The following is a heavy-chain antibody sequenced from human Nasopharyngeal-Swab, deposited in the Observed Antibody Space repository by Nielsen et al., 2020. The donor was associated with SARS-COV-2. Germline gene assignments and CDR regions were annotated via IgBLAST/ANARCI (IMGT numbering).Heavy chain of an antibody. Sequence: GESLKISCAASGFTFSSYWMSWVRQAPGKGLEWVAHIKQSGSGQYYVDSVKGRFTISRDNAKNTLYLQMNSLRAEDTAVYYCARAYYFDSWGQGTLVTVSS. CDR1: GFTFSSYW. V-gene: IGHV3-7*01. CDR2: IKQSGSGQ. CDR3: ARAYYFDS. J-gene: IGHJ4*02.